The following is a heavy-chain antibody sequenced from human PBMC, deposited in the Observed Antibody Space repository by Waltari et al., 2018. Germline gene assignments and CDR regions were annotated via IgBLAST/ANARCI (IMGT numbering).Heavy chain of an antibody. CDR3: ARDWWESLVQGVIRY. CDR2: ISRSSRYI. J-gene: IGHJ4*02. D-gene: IGHD3-10*01. CDR1: GFTFSSYS. V-gene: IGHV3-21*01. Sequence: EVPLVESGGGLVKPGGSLSLSCAASGFTFSSYSMTWVRQAPGKGLEWFSSISRSSRYIYYADSVKGRFTISRDNAKNSLYLQMNSLRAEDTAVYYGARDWWESLVQGVIRYWGQGTLVTVSS.